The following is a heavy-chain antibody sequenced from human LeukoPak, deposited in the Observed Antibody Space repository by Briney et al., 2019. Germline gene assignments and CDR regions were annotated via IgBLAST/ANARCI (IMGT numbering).Heavy chain of an antibody. D-gene: IGHD4-17*01. Sequence: ASVKVSCKASGYTFTGYYMHWVRQAPGQGLEWMGWISPNSGGTNYAQKFQGWVTMTRDTSISTAYMELSRLRSDDTAVYYCARGGWQRDGDKDAFDIWGQGTMVTVSS. CDR1: GYTFTGYY. CDR3: ARGGWQRDGDKDAFDI. J-gene: IGHJ3*02. CDR2: ISPNSGGT. V-gene: IGHV1-2*04.